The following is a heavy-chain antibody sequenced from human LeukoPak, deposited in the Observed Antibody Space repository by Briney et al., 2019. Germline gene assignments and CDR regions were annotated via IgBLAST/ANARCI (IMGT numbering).Heavy chain of an antibody. CDR3: ARASGYAEVEY. D-gene: IGHD5-12*01. CDR2: IYYTGST. J-gene: IGHJ4*02. CDR1: GGSISNYY. V-gene: IGHV4-59*01. Sequence: PSQTLSLTCTVSGGSISNYYWTWIRQPPGKGLEWIGYIYYTGSTNYNPSLKSRVTISVDTSKNQFSLKLSSVTAADTAVYYCARASGYAEVEYWGQGTLVTVSS.